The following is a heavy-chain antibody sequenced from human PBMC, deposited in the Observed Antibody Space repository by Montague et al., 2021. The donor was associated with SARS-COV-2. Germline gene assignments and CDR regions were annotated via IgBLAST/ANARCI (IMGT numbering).Heavy chain of an antibody. V-gene: IGHV3-21*01. J-gene: IGHJ6*02. D-gene: IGHD1-14*01. Sequence: SLRLSCAASGFTFSSYSMNWVRQAPGKGLEWVSSISSSSSYIYYADSVNGRFTISRDNAKNSLYLQMNSLRAEDTAVYYCASLTTDTLYYYYGMDVWGQATTVTVSS. CDR2: ISSSSSYI. CDR3: ASLTTDTLYYYYGMDV. CDR1: GFTFSSYS.